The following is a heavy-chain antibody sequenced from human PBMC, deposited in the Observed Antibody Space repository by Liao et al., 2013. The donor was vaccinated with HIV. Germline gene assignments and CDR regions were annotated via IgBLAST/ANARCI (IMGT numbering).Heavy chain of an antibody. J-gene: IGHJ3*02. Sequence: QVHLQESGPGVVKPSKTLSLTCSVSGGSISSFYWSWIRQADGRGLEWIGRVSTTGGTGSNPSLESRITMSIDTSRNQFTLNLNSVTAADTAVYYCARRGVGIDAFDIWGQGTKVTVSS. D-gene: IGHD2-21*01. CDR2: VSTTGGT. CDR3: ARRGVGIDAFDI. V-gene: IGHV4-4*07. CDR1: GGSISSFY.